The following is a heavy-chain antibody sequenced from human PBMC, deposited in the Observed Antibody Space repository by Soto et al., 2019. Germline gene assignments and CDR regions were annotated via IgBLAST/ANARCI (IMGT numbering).Heavy chain of an antibody. CDR3: ARGYCSSTRCEQYFQH. J-gene: IGHJ1*01. V-gene: IGHV4-59*08. CDR1: GGSISSYY. Sequence: QVQLQESGPGLVKPSETLSLTCTVSGGSISSYYWSWIRQPPGKGLEWIGYIYYSGSTNYNPSLKSLVTIPLETSKNQFSLKLSAVTAADTAVYYCARGYCSSTRCEQYFQHWGQGNLVTVSS. D-gene: IGHD2-2*01. CDR2: IYYSGST.